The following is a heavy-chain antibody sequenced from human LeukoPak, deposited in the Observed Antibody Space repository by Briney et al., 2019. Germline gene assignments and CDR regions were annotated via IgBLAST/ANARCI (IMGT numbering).Heavy chain of an antibody. CDR3: ARGHYDVLTSSYKWTPDY. CDR2: ITSGGGYT. J-gene: IGHJ4*01. V-gene: IGHV3-21*06. Sequence: PGGSLRLSCAASGFTFGTYNMNWVRQAPGKGLEWVSSITSGGGYTYYADSVKGRITTSRDNAKNSLSLRLDSLRAEDTAVYYCARGHYDVLTSSYKWTPDYWGQGTLVTVSS. CDR1: GFTFGTYN. D-gene: IGHD3-9*01.